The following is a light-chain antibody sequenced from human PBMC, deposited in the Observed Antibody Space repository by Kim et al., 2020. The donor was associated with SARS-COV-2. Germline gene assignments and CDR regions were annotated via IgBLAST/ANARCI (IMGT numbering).Light chain of an antibody. CDR1: QSVSSSY. CDR3: QQYGSSPRT. J-gene: IGKJ1*01. CDR2: GAS. V-gene: IGKV3-20*01. Sequence: EIVLTQSPGTLSLPPGERATLSCRASQSVSSSYLAWYQQKPGQAPRLLIYGASSRATGIPDRFSGSGSGTDFTLTISRLEPEDFAVYYCQQYGSSPRTFGQGTTVDI.